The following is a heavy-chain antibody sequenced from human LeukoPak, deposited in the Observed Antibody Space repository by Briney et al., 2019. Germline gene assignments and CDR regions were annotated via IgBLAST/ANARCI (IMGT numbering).Heavy chain of an antibody. J-gene: IGHJ4*02. V-gene: IGHV3-48*01. CDR2: ISSGGSTI. CDR3: ARGFKYQFDY. Sequence: PGGSPRLSCAASGFTFSSYSMNWVRQAPGKGLEWVSSISSGGSTIYYADSVKGRFTISRDNAKNSLYLQMNSLRAEDTAVYYCARGFKYQFDYWGQGTLVTVSS. D-gene: IGHD2-2*01. CDR1: GFTFSSYS.